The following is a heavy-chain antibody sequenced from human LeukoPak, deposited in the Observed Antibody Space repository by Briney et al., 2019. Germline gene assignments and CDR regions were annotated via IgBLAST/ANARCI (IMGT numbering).Heavy chain of an antibody. CDR1: GGSISSSSYY. V-gene: IGHV4-39*07. Sequence: SETLSLTCTVSGGSISSSSYYWGWIRQPPGKGLEWIGSIYYSGSTYYNPSLKSRVTISVDTSKNQFSLKLSSVTAADTAVYYRARPVVGAIHNPFGYWGQGTLVTVSS. J-gene: IGHJ4*02. D-gene: IGHD1-26*01. CDR3: ARPVVGAIHNPFGY. CDR2: IYYSGST.